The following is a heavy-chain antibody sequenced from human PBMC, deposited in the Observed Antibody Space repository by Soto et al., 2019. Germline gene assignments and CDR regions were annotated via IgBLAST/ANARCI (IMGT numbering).Heavy chain of an antibody. CDR2: IKQDGSEK. J-gene: IGHJ1*01. D-gene: IGHD6-13*01. Sequence: EVQLVESGGGLVQPGGSLRLSCAASGFTFSSYWMSWVRQAPGKGLEWVANIKQDGSEKYYVDSVKGRFTISRDNAKNSLYLQMNSLRAEDTAVYYCASQWQQLDEYFQHWGQGTLVTVSS. CDR3: ASQWQQLDEYFQH. V-gene: IGHV3-7*01. CDR1: GFTFSSYW.